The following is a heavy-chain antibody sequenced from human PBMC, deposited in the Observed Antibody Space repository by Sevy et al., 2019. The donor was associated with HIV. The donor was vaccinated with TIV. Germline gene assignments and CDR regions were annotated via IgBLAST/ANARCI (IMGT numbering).Heavy chain of an antibody. V-gene: IGHV3-30*18. D-gene: IGHD3-3*01. Sequence: GGSLRLSCVASGFTLSSNGIHWVRQAPGKGLEWVALISHDGSNKYYADSVKGRFTISRDNSKNTLYLQMNSLRAEDTAVYYCAKDLSNVWGGRSLWDCWGQGTLVTVSS. CDR1: GFTLSSNG. CDR2: ISHDGSNK. CDR3: AKDLSNVWGGRSLWDC. J-gene: IGHJ4*02.